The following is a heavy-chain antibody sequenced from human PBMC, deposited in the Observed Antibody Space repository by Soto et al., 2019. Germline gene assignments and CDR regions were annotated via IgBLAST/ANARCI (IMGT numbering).Heavy chain of an antibody. CDR1: VGSLSSSAYS. J-gene: IGHJ3*02. CDR3: ARELLFYDSDGFSWDDAFDI. V-gene: IGHV4-30-2*01. CDR2: IYQSGST. D-gene: IGHD3-22*01. Sequence: PSETVSLTCAVSVGSLSSSAYSWSWIRQPPGKGLEWIGFIYQSGSTYYNPSLKSRVTMSLDRPKNQFSLKLSSVTAADTAVYYCARELLFYDSDGFSWDDAFDIWGQGTMVTVSS.